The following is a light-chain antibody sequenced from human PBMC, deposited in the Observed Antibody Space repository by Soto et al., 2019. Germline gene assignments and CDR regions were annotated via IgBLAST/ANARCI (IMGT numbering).Light chain of an antibody. CDR2: GAS. Sequence: SQSPSTLSLSTGERATLSCRASQSINSDLAWYQQKPGQAPRLLIYGASTRATGIPARFSGSGSGTEFTLTISSLQSEDFALYYCQHFNNWPWTFAQGTKVDVK. V-gene: IGKV3-15*01. CDR1: QSINSD. CDR3: QHFNNWPWT. J-gene: IGKJ1*01.